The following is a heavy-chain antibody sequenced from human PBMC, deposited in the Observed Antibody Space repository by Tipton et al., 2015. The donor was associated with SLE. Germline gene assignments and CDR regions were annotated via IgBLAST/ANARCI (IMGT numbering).Heavy chain of an antibody. CDR3: AREFRVVVVAATPNWFDP. J-gene: IGHJ5*02. D-gene: IGHD2-15*01. V-gene: IGHV4-39*07. CDR1: GGSISSGSYY. Sequence: TLSLTCTVSGGSISSGSYYWSWIRQPPGKGLEWIGEINHSGSTNYNPSLKSRVTISVDTSKNQFSLKLSSVTAADTAVYYCAREFRVVVVAATPNWFDPWGQGTLVTVSS. CDR2: INHSGST.